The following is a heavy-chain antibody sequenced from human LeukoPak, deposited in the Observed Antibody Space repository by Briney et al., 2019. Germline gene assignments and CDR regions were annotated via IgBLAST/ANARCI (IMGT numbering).Heavy chain of an antibody. J-gene: IGHJ4*02. D-gene: IGHD3-10*01. Sequence: SETLSLTCGVSGASIRSTHWWTWVRQPPGKGLEWIGEIYHNGNTEYNPSLKSRVTMSVDTSKIQFSLKLSSVTAADTAVYFCARDFLQGVRGNTGGSFDYWGQGTLVTVSS. V-gene: IGHV4-4*02. CDR1: GASIRSTHW. CDR3: ARDFLQGVRGNTGGSFDY. CDR2: IYHNGNT.